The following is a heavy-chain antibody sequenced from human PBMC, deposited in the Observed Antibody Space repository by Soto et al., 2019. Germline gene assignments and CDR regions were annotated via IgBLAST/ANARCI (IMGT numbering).Heavy chain of an antibody. CDR1: GGTFSRYT. Sequence: SMNGTRAASGGTFSRYTFSWVRTAHRQTLEWMGGIIPIFAATNYAQKFQGRVTITADESPSTAYMALSSLRSEDTAVYYCATDTGRASATISGDYYFDCWGQGTLVTLA. CDR3: ATDTGRASATISGDYYFDC. CDR2: IIPIFAAT. J-gene: IGHJ4*02. D-gene: IGHD5-12*01. V-gene: IGHV1-69*01.